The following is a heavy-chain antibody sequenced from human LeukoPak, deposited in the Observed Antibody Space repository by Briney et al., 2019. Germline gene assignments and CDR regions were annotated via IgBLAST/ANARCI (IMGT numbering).Heavy chain of an antibody. Sequence: LTGGSLRLSCAASGFLFSRRAMSWVRQAPGKGLEWVASISGAGDIAHYAESVKGRFTISRDNSGNTLYVQMDSLRAEDTAVYYCAKVKSSLTLIGAWGQGTLVTVSS. J-gene: IGHJ5*02. CDR3: AKVKSSLTLIGA. D-gene: IGHD2-8*01. V-gene: IGHV3-23*01. CDR2: ISGAGDIA. CDR1: GFLFSRRA.